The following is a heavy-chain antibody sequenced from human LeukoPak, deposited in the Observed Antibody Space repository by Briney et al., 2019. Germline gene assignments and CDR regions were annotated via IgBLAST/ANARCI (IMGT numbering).Heavy chain of an antibody. Sequence: ASVKVSCKASGGTFSSYAISWVRQAPGQGLEWMGGIIPIFGTANYAQKFQGRVTITADESTSTAYMELSSLRSEDTAVYYCARQVVVVVAAPQNWFDPWGQGTLVTVSS. CDR3: ARQVVVVVAAPQNWFDP. CDR1: GGTFSSYA. V-gene: IGHV1-69*01. CDR2: IIPIFGTA. D-gene: IGHD2-15*01. J-gene: IGHJ5*02.